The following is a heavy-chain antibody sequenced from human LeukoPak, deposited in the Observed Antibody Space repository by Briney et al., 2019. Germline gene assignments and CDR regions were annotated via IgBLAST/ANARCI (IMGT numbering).Heavy chain of an antibody. CDR1: GFTFSSYA. J-gene: IGHJ4*02. D-gene: IGHD2-15*01. CDR2: ISSSGSTI. CDR3: ARDLKVVAGTPDY. Sequence: GGSLRLSCAASGFTFSSYAMHWVRQAPGKGLEWVSYISSSGSTIYYADSVKGRFTISRDNAKNSLYLQMNSLRAEDTAVYYCARDLKVVAGTPDYWGQGTLVTVSS. V-gene: IGHV3-48*04.